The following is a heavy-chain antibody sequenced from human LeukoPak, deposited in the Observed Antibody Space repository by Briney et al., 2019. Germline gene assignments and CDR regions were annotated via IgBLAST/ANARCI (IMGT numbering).Heavy chain of an antibody. J-gene: IGHJ4*02. D-gene: IGHD4-23*01. Sequence: GGSLRLSCAASGFTFSSYSMNWVRQAPGKGLEWVSYISSSSSSTIYYADSVKGRFTISRDNAKNSLYLQMNSLRAEDTAVYYCARGYGGNSYWGQGTLVTVSS. CDR2: ISSSSSSTI. CDR1: GFTFSSYS. CDR3: ARGYGGNSY. V-gene: IGHV3-48*04.